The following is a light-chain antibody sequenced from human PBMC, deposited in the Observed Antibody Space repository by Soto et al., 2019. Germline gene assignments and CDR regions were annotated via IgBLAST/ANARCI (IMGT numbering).Light chain of an antibody. V-gene: IGKV4-1*01. Sequence: DFVMTQSPDSLAVSLGERATINCKSTQNGIYNSLAWYQQKPGQPPKLLIYWASTREFGVPDRFSGSGSGTEFTLTISSLQAEDVAVYYCQQYYSSPWTFGQGTKVEIK. CDR1: QNGIYNSL. J-gene: IGKJ1*01. CDR3: QQYYSSPWT. CDR2: WAS.